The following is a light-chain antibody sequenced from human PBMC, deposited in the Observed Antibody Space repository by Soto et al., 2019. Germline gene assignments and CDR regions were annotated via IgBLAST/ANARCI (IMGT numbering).Light chain of an antibody. J-gene: IGLJ2*01. CDR1: SSNIGAGYD. CDR2: GNS. V-gene: IGLV1-40*01. Sequence: QSVLTQPPSVSGAPGQRVTISCTGSSSNIGAGYDVHWYQQLPGTAPKLLIYGNSNRPSGVPDRFSGSKSGTSASLAITGGQADDEADYYCQSYDSSLSGSVFGGGTKLTVL. CDR3: QSYDSSLSGSV.